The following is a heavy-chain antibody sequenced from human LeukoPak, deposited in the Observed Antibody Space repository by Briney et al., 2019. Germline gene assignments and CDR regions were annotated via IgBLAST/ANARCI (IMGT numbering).Heavy chain of an antibody. V-gene: IGHV4-30-2*01. Sequence: SETLSLTCAVSGGSISSGGYSWSWIRQPPGKGLEWIGYIYHSGSTYYNPSLKSRVTISVDRSKNQFSLKLTSVTAADTAVCYCARDSQGAFDIWGQGTIVTVSS. CDR2: IYHSGST. CDR1: GGSISSGGYS. CDR3: ARDSQGAFDI. J-gene: IGHJ3*02.